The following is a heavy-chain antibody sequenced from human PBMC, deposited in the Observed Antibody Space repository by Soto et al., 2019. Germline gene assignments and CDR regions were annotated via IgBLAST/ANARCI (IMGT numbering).Heavy chain of an antibody. CDR2: IIPIFGTA. J-gene: IGHJ1*01. D-gene: IGHD6-6*01. CDR1: GGTFSSYA. Sequence: AGKVTYEASGGTFSSYAISWVRQAPGQGLEWMGGIIPIFGTANYAQKFQGRVTITADESTSTAYMELSSLRSEDTAVYYCARGGSGIAARVDFQHWGHVTLVTVSS. V-gene: IGHV1-69*13. CDR3: ARGGSGIAARVDFQH.